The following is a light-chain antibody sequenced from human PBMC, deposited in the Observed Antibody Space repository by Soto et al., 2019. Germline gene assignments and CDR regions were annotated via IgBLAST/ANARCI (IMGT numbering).Light chain of an antibody. J-gene: IGLJ1*01. CDR3: SSYTSTSTQV. CDR2: EVR. CDR1: SSDVGGWPH. V-gene: IGLV2-14*01. Sequence: QSALTQPASVSASPGQSITISCAGTSSDVGGWPHVSWYQQHPGKAPKLIISEVRNRPSGVSDRFSGSKSGNSASLTISGLQAGDEADYYCSSYTSTSTQVFGSGTKLTVL.